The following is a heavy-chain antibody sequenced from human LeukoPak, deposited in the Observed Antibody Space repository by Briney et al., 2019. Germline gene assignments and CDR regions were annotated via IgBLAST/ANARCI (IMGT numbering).Heavy chain of an antibody. D-gene: IGHD3-16*01. CDR2: MNQDGSAK. Sequence: GGSLRLSCAAAGFTFSVSWMSWVRQAPGKGLEWVANMNQDGSAKGYVDSVKGRFTISRDNARNSLYLQMSSLRPEDTAVYYCATYTHWVAGDVWGQGTTVTVSS. CDR1: GFTFSVSW. CDR3: ATYTHWVAGDV. V-gene: IGHV3-7*01. J-gene: IGHJ6*02.